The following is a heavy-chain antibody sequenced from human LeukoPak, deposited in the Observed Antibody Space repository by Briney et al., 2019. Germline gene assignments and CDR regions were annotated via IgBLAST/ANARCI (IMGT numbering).Heavy chain of an antibody. V-gene: IGHV4-38-2*02. Sequence: SSETLSLTCTVSGYSISSGYYWGWIRQPPGKGLEWIGSIYHSGSTYYNPSLKSRVTISVDTSKNQFSLKLSSVTAADTAVYYCARVRVLRGYFDYWGQGTLVTVSS. CDR2: IYHSGST. D-gene: IGHD2-8*02. CDR3: ARVRVLRGYFDY. J-gene: IGHJ4*02. CDR1: GYSISSGYY.